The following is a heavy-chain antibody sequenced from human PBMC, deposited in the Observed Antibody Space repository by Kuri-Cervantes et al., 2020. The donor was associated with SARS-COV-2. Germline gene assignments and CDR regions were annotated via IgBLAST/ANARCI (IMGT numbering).Heavy chain of an antibody. J-gene: IGHJ1*01. CDR3: ARDLAVGATSSEYFQH. CDR2: IWYDGSNK. CDR1: GFTSSSYG. V-gene: IGHV3-33*01. Sequence: GGSLRLSCAASGFTSSSYGMHWVRQAPGKGLEWVAVIWYDGSNKYYADSVKGRFTISRDNSKNTLYLQMNSLRAEDTAVYYCARDLAVGATSSEYFQHWGQGTLVTVSS. D-gene: IGHD1-26*01.